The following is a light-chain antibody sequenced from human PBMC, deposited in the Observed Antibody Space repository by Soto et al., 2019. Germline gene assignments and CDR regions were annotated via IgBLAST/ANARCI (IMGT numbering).Light chain of an antibody. CDR1: QSVSSK. V-gene: IGKV3-15*01. J-gene: IGKJ1*01. CDR3: QQYDNWPQT. Sequence: EIVMTQSPTTVSVSPGERATLSCRASQSVSSKLAWYQQKPGQPPRLLFFDASARATGVPDRFRGSGSGTEFILTISGLQSEDFAVYYCQQYDNWPQTFGQGTKVEI. CDR2: DAS.